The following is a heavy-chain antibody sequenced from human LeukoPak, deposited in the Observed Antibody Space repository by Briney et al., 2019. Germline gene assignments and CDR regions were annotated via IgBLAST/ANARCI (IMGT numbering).Heavy chain of an antibody. V-gene: IGHV3-20*04. CDR2: INWNGGST. Sequence: PGGSLRLSCAASGFTFDDYGMSWVRQAPGKGLEWVSGINWNGGSTGYADSVKGRFTISRDNAKNSPYLQMNSLRAEDTALYYCARASGSYHDFDYWGQGTLVTVSS. CDR1: GFTFDDYG. CDR3: ARASGSYHDFDY. J-gene: IGHJ4*02. D-gene: IGHD1-26*01.